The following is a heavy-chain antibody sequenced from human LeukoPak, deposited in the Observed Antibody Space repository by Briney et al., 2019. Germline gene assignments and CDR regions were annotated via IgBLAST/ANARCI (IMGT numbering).Heavy chain of an antibody. CDR3: ARVTGYVIEDSFDY. J-gene: IGHJ4*02. Sequence: PSETLSLTCTVSGVSISSYYWSWIRQPPGKGLEWIGYIYYSGSTNYNPSLKSRVTISVDTSKNQFSLKLRSVTAADTAVYYCARVTGYVIEDSFDYWGQGTLVTVSS. D-gene: IGHD2-15*01. CDR2: IYYSGST. V-gene: IGHV4-59*01. CDR1: GVSISSYY.